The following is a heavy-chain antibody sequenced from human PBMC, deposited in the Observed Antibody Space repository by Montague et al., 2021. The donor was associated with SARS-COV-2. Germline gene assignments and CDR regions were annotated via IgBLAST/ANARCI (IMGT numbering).Heavy chain of an antibody. D-gene: IGHD2-21*02. V-gene: IGHV4-30-4*08. CDR1: GGSISSDNYY. Sequence: TLSLTCTVSGGSISSDNYYWSWIRQPPGQGLEWIGYLYYSGSTFSTPSLQSRVTISADTSKNPFSLELGSATAADTAVYSCARSSCGGNCPTCYYGMDVWGQGTTVTVSS. CDR2: LYYSGST. J-gene: IGHJ6*02. CDR3: ARSSCGGNCPTCYYGMDV.